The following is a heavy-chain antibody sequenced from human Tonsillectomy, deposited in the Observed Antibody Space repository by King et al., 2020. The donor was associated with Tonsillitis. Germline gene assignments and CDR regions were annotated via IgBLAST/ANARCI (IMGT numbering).Heavy chain of an antibody. J-gene: IGHJ6*04. Sequence: QLQESGPGLVKPSETLSLTCTVSGGSISSSSYYWGWIRQPPGKGLEWIGSIYYSWSTYYNPSLKSRVIISVETSKNQFSQKLSSVTAADTAMYYCARITYYDILTTYFGDVWGKGTTVTVSS. D-gene: IGHD3-9*01. V-gene: IGHV4-39*01. CDR3: ARITYYDILTTYFGDV. CDR1: GGSISSSSYY. CDR2: IYYSWST.